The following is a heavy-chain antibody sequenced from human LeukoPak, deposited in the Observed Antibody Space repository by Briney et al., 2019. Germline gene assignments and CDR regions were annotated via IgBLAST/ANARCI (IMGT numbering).Heavy chain of an antibody. V-gene: IGHV4-59*01. J-gene: IGHJ6*03. CDR2: ISYSGST. CDR3: ARGPPYRNYYYYMDV. D-gene: IGHD1-1*01. CDR1: GGSISSNY. Sequence: PSETLSLTCTVSGGSISSNYWSWIRQPPGKGLEWIGYISYSGSTNYNPSLKSRVTISVDTSKNQFSLKLSSVTAADTAVYYCARGPPYRNYYYYMDVWGKGTTVTISS.